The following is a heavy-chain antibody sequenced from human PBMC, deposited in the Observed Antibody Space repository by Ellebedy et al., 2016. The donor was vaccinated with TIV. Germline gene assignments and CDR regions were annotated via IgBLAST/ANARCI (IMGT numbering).Heavy chain of an antibody. V-gene: IGHV3-53*01. Sequence: GESLKISCAASGFTVSSNYMSWVRQAPGQGLGWVSVIYGGGNTAYSDPVDGRFTIPRANSKNTVYLQMNSLSAEDTAVYYCSRARGWYGSDGLDVWGEGTTVTVSS. CDR2: IYGGGNT. D-gene: IGHD6-19*01. CDR3: SRARGWYGSDGLDV. J-gene: IGHJ6*04. CDR1: GFTVSSNY.